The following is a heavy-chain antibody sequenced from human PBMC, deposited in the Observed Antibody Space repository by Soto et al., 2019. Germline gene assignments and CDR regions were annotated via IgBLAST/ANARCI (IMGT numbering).Heavy chain of an antibody. Sequence: QVQLVQSGAEVKKPGASVKVSCKVSGYTLTELSMHWVRQAPGQGLEWMGGIIPIFGTANYAQKFQGRVTITADESTSTADMELSSLRSEDTAVYYCARDDIVATTGGFDPWGQGTLVTVSS. CDR1: GYTLTELS. V-gene: IGHV1-69*13. J-gene: IGHJ5*02. CDR2: IIPIFGTA. CDR3: ARDDIVATTGGFDP. D-gene: IGHD5-12*01.